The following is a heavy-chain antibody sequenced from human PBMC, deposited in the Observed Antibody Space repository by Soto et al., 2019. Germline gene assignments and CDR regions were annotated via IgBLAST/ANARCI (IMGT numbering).Heavy chain of an antibody. J-gene: IGHJ1*01. Sequence: QITLKESGPTLVKPTQTLTLTCTFSGFSLSTSGVGVGWIRQPPGKALEWLALIYWDDDKRYSPSLKSRLTITKDTPKNQVVLTMTNLEPVDTAKYYCAHRLVTTVVTPVSEYFQHWGPGTLVTVSS. V-gene: IGHV2-5*02. CDR2: IYWDDDK. CDR1: GFSLSTSGVG. CDR3: AHRLVTTVVTPVSEYFQH. D-gene: IGHD4-17*01.